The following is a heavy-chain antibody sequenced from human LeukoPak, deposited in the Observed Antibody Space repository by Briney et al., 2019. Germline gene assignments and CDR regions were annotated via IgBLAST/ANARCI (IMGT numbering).Heavy chain of an antibody. V-gene: IGHV3-48*01. Sequence: GGSLRLSCAASGFTFSSYSMNWVRQAPGKGLEWVSYISSSSSTIYYADSVKGRFTISRDNSKNTLYLQMNSLRAEDTAVYYCAREGAQDYYDSSGLGPNWGQGTLVTVSS. CDR3: AREGAQDYYDSSGLGPN. D-gene: IGHD3-22*01. J-gene: IGHJ4*02. CDR2: ISSSSSTI. CDR1: GFTFSSYS.